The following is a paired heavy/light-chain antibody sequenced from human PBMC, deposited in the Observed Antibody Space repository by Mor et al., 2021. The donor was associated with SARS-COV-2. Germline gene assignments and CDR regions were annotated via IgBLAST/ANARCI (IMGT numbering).Light chain of an antibody. Sequence: DIVMTQSPDSLAVSLGERATINCKSSQSVLYSPNNKNYLSWFQHKPGQPPKLLIYWASTRESGVPDRFSGSGSGTDFTLTISSLQAEDVAVYYCQQYSGPPWTFGQGTKVEIK. CDR3: QQYSGPPWT. V-gene: IGKV4-1*01. J-gene: IGKJ1*01. CDR2: WAS. CDR1: QSVLYSPNNKNY.
Heavy chain of an antibody. J-gene: IGHJ4*02. D-gene: IGHD4-4*01. CDR1: GVSINSGAYY. Sequence: QVQLKESGPRLMKPSQTLSLTCAVSGVSINSGAYYWSWIRQHPGKGLEWITYIDHSGNIHYNPSLKSRITTSVDTSKNQFSLNVSSVTAADTAVYYCARGPDYSKSGYWGQGTLVTVSS. V-gene: IGHV4-31*11. CDR2: IDHSGNI. CDR3: ARGPDYSKSGY.